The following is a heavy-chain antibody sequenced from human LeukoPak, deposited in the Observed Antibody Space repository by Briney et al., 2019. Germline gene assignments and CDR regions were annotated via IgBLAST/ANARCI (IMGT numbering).Heavy chain of an antibody. CDR2: IYYSGST. CDR3: ARDRTGTTDYYYGMDV. CDR1: GDSISSSNYY. V-gene: IGHV4-39*07. J-gene: IGHJ6*02. Sequence: PSETLSLTCTVSGDSISSSNYYWGWIRQPPGKGLEWIGNIYYSGSTYYSPSLKSRVTISVDTSKNQFSLKLTSVTAADTAVYFCARDRTGTTDYYYGMDVWGQGTTVTVSS. D-gene: IGHD1-1*01.